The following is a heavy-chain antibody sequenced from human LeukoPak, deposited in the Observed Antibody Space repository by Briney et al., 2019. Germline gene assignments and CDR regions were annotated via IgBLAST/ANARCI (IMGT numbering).Heavy chain of an antibody. D-gene: IGHD3-9*01. V-gene: IGHV5-10-1*01. CDR2: IDPSDSYT. CDR3: TRLTGYNILTGYYSDY. J-gene: IGHJ4*02. CDR1: GYSFSNYW. Sequence: GESLKISCKGSGYSFSNYWISWVRQMPGKGLEWRGRIDPSDSYTKYSPSFQGHVTMSTDKSMTTAYLQWSSLKASDTAMYYCTRLTGYNILTGYYSDYWGQGTLVTVSS.